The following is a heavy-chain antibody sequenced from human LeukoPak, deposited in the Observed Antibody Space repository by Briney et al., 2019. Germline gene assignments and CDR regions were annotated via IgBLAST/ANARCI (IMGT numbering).Heavy chain of an antibody. CDR2: ISSSSSTI. V-gene: IGHV3-48*04. CDR3: ARGDHYYDSREFDY. D-gene: IGHD3-22*01. Sequence: PGGSLRLSCAASGFTFSSYSMNWVRQAPGKGLEWVSYISSSSSTIYYADSVKGRFTISRDNAKNSLYLQMNSLRAEDTAVYYCARGDHYYDSREFDYWGQGTLVTVSS. J-gene: IGHJ4*02. CDR1: GFTFSSYS.